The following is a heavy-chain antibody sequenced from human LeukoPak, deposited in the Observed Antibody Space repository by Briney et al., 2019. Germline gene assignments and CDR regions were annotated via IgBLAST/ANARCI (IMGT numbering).Heavy chain of an antibody. CDR2: IYNSGTT. J-gene: IGHJ2*01. D-gene: IGHD1-26*01. CDR3: AKDRLGATGHWRIDV. Sequence: ADTLSLPCTVSGDSFRSYYWTWLRQPAGRGLEWVGRIYNSGTTNYSPSLEGRVTLSLDTSTNRCSLSLSSGTPADTAVYYCAKDRLGATGHWRIDVWGRGTLVTVSS. CDR1: GDSFRSYY. V-gene: IGHV4-4*07.